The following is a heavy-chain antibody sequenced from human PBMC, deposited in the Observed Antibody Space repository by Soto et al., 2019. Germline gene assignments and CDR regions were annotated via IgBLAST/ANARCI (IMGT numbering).Heavy chain of an antibody. J-gene: IGHJ4*02. D-gene: IGHD6-13*01. V-gene: IGHV4-34*01. CDR1: GGSFSGYY. CDR3: ARFGYSSSSFDY. CDR2: INHSGST. Sequence: SETLSLTCAVYGGSFSGYYWSWIRQPPGKGLEWIGEINHSGSTNYNPSLKSRVTISVDTSKNQFSLKLSSVTAADTAVYYCARFGYSSSSFDYWGQGTLVTVSS.